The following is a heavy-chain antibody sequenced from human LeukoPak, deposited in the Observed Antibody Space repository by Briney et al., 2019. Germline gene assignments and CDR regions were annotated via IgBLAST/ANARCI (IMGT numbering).Heavy chain of an antibody. Sequence: GGSLRLSCAASGFTFSSYSMNWVRQAPGKGLEWVSYISSDSTTIYYADSVKGRFTISRDNAKNSLYLQMNSLRAEDTAVYYCARVLHKRNYDSSVYYGYWGQGSLVTISS. J-gene: IGHJ4*02. CDR1: GFTFSSYS. D-gene: IGHD3-22*01. V-gene: IGHV3-48*01. CDR2: ISSDSTTI. CDR3: ARVLHKRNYDSSVYYGY.